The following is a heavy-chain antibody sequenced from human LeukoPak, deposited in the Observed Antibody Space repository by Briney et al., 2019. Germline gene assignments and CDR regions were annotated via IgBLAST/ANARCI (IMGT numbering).Heavy chain of an antibody. CDR3: ARHPSGNSNSWSDY. D-gene: IGHD2/OR15-2a*01. V-gene: IGHV5-51*01. CDR1: GYTFTNYW. J-gene: IGHJ4*02. Sequence: GESLKISCKGSGYTFTNYWIAWVRQMPGKGLEWMGIIYPGDSDTRYSPSFHGQVTLSVDKSISTAYLQWSSLKASDAAMYYCARHPSGNSNSWSDYWGQGTLVTVSS. CDR2: IYPGDSDT.